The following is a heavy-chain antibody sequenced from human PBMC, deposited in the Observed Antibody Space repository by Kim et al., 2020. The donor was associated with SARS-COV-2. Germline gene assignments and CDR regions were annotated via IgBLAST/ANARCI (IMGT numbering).Heavy chain of an antibody. V-gene: IGHV4-59*08. CDR1: GGSINNYY. J-gene: IGHJ4*02. D-gene: IGHD6-13*01. Sequence: SETLSLTCTISGGSINNYYWSWVRQPPGKGLEWIGYVYYLGSSNDNPSLRSRVTISRDMSRNQLSLILRSVTAADTAVYYCARHKDSSWSRPFDYWGQGILVTVSS. CDR2: VYYLGSS. CDR3: ARHKDSSWSRPFDY.